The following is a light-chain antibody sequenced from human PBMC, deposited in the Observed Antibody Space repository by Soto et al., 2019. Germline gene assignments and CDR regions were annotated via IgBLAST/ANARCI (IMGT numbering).Light chain of an antibody. J-gene: IGKJ4*01. V-gene: IGKV3-11*01. CDR3: QQRSNWPKIT. Sequence: EIVLTQSPATPSLSPGERATLSCRASQSVSKYLAWYQQKPGQAPRLLIHDASNRATGIPARFSGSGSGTDFTLTISSLEPEDLGVYYCQQRSNWPKITFGGGTKVEIK. CDR1: QSVSKY. CDR2: DAS.